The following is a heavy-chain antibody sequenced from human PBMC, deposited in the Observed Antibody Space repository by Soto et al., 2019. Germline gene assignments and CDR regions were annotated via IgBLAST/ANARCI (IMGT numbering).Heavy chain of an antibody. D-gene: IGHD3-3*01. V-gene: IGHV1-46*03. CDR1: GYTFTSYY. CDR2: INPSGGST. J-gene: IGHJ6*03. CDR3: ARSSHVFWSGYLYYYYYYMDV. Sequence: ASVKVSCKASGYTFTSYYMHWVRQAPGQGLEWMGIINPSGGSTSYAQKFQGRVTMTRDTSTSTVYMELSSLRSEDTAVYYCARSSHVFWSGYLYYYYYYMDVWGKGTTVTVSS.